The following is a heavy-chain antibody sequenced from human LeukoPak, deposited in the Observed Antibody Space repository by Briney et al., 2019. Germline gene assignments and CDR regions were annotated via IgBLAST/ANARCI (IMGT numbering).Heavy chain of an antibody. CDR3: ARAGDFWSGYPSRNYMDV. CDR2: IYTSGTT. V-gene: IGHV4-4*07. D-gene: IGHD3-3*01. J-gene: IGHJ6*03. Sequence: PSETLSLTCTVSGGSINSYYWSWIRQPAGKGLEWIGRIYTSGTTNYNPSLKSRVTMSVDTSKKRFSLKLSSVTAADTAVYYCARAGDFWSGYPSRNYMDVWGKGTTVTVSS. CDR1: GGSINSYY.